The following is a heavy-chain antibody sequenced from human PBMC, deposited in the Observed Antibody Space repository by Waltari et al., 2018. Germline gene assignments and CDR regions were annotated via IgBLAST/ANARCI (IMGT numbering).Heavy chain of an antibody. CDR1: GGSISSGGYY. Sequence: QVQLQESGPGLVKPSQTLSLTCTVSGGSISSGGYYWSWIRQHPGKGLEWIGYIYHSGSTYYNPSRKSRVTISVDRSKNQFSLKLSSVTAADTAVYYCARGCYGDYLNWFDPWGQGTLVTVSS. CDR3: ARGCYGDYLNWFDP. J-gene: IGHJ5*02. CDR2: IYHSGST. V-gene: IGHV4-31*03. D-gene: IGHD4-17*01.